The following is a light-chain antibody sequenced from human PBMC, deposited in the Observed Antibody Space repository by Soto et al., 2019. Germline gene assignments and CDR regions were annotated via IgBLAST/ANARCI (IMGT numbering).Light chain of an antibody. J-gene: IGLJ1*01. V-gene: IGLV2-14*01. CDR3: CSYSSSSTLV. CDR1: SSDVGGYDY. CDR2: EVS. Sequence: QLVLTQPASVSGSPGQSITIACTGTSSDVGGYDYVSWFQQNPRKAPTLIIFEVSNRPSGVSYRFSGSKSGNTASLAISGLEAEDEATYYCCSYSSSSTLVFGTGTKLTVL.